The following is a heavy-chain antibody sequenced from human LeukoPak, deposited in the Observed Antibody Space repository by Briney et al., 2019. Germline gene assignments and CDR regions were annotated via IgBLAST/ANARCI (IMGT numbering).Heavy chain of an antibody. CDR2: ISSSSSTI. CDR1: GFTFSSYS. D-gene: IGHD2-15*01. V-gene: IGHV3-48*04. Sequence: GGSLRLSCAASGFTFSSYSMNWVRQAPGKGLEWVSYISSSSSTIYYADSVKGRFTISRDNAKDSLYLQMNSLRAEDTAVYYCAKGVGYCSGGSCQQFDYWGQGTLVTVSS. CDR3: AKGVGYCSGGSCQQFDY. J-gene: IGHJ4*02.